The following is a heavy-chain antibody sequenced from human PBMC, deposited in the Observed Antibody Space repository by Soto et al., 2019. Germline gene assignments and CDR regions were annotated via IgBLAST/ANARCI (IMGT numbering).Heavy chain of an antibody. D-gene: IGHD3-3*01. CDR2: IKSKTDGGTT. CDR1: GFTFSNAW. Sequence: EVQLVESGGGLVKPGGSLRLSCAASGFTFSNAWMSWVRQAPGKGLEWVGRIKSKTDGGTTDYAAPVKGRFTISRDDSKNTLYLQMNSLKTDDTAVYYCTTEKYYDFWSGYYPLFDYWGQGTLVTVSS. V-gene: IGHV3-15*01. J-gene: IGHJ4*02. CDR3: TTEKYYDFWSGYYPLFDY.